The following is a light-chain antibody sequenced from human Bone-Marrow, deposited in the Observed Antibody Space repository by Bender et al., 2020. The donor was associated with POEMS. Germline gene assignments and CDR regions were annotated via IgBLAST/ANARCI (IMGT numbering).Light chain of an antibody. Sequence: QSALTQPRSVSGSPGQSVTISCTGTSRDVGGYNYVSWYKQHPGEAPKLLIYDVNKRPSGVPDRFSGSKSGNTASLTISGLQAEDEADYYCCSYAGSPYVFGTGTKVTVL. V-gene: IGLV2-11*01. CDR3: CSYAGSPYV. CDR2: DVN. J-gene: IGLJ1*01. CDR1: SRDVGGYNY.